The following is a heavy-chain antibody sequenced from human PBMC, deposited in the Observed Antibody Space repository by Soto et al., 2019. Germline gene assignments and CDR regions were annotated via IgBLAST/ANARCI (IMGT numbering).Heavy chain of an antibody. Sequence: SETLSLTCAVSGGSISSGGSFWSWIRQPPGKGLEWIGYIYHSGSTYYNPSLKSRVTISVDRSKNQFSLKLSSVTAADTAVYYCARARVDYIDYWGQGTLVTVST. CDR1: GGSISSGGSF. CDR2: IYHSGST. CDR3: ARARVDYIDY. D-gene: IGHD3-10*01. V-gene: IGHV4-30-2*01. J-gene: IGHJ4*02.